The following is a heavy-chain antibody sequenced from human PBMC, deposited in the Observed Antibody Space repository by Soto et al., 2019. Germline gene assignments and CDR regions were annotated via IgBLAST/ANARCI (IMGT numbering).Heavy chain of an antibody. Sequence: GESLKISCKGSGYSFTSYWISWVRQMPGKGLEWMGRIDPSDSYTNYSPSFQGHVPISADKSISTAYLQWSSLKASDTAMYSCARSRRGAYSSGWYSPSGYYNYGRDGWGQGTKVTVSS. J-gene: IGHJ6*02. V-gene: IGHV5-10-1*01. CDR1: GYSFTSYW. CDR3: ARSRRGAYSSGWYSPSGYYNYGRDG. CDR2: IDPSDSYT. D-gene: IGHD6-19*01.